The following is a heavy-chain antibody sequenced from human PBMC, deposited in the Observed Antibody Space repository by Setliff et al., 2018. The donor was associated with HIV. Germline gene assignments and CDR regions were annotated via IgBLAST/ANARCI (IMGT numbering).Heavy chain of an antibody. CDR2: IYHSGST. D-gene: IGHD2-15*01. CDR1: GGSISSSNYC. Sequence: SETLSLTCTVSGGSISSSNYCWGWIRQPPGKGLEWIGSIYHSGSTNYNPSLKSRVTISVDTSKNQFTLKLSSVTAADTAVFYCARGFPFCSGGNCRANYFDYWGQGTLVTVSS. J-gene: IGHJ4*02. V-gene: IGHV4-39*06. CDR3: ARGFPFCSGGNCRANYFDY.